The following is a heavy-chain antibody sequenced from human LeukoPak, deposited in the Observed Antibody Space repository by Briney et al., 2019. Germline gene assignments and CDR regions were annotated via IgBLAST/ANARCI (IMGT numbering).Heavy chain of an antibody. CDR2: MNPNSGNT. CDR3: AREGYYDSTGNDY. Sequence: ASVKVSCKASGYTFTSYDINWVRQATGQGLEWMGWMNPNSGNTGYAQKFQGRVTMTRNTSISTAYTELSRLRSDDTAVYYCAREGYYDSTGNDYWGQGTLVTVSS. J-gene: IGHJ4*02. CDR1: GYTFTSYD. D-gene: IGHD3-22*01. V-gene: IGHV1-8*01.